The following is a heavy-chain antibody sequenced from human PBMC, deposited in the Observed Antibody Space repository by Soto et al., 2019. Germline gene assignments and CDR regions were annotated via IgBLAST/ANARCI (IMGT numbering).Heavy chain of an antibody. CDR3: ARVSIVVVPAAKKRINYYYGMDV. J-gene: IGHJ6*02. V-gene: IGHV3-48*02. D-gene: IGHD2-2*01. CDR1: GFTFSSYS. Sequence: GGSLRLSCAASGFTFSSYSMNWVRQAPGKGLEWVSYISSSSSTIYYADSVKGRFTISRDNAKNSLYLQMNSLRDEDTAVYYCARVSIVVVPAAKKRINYYYGMDVWGQGTTVTVSS. CDR2: ISSSSSTI.